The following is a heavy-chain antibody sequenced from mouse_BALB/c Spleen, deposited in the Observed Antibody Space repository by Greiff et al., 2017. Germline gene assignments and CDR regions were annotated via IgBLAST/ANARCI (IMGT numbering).Heavy chain of an antibody. CDR2: ISSGGSYT. CDR3: ARHAYYGNPMDY. CDR1: GFTFSSYA. J-gene: IGHJ4*01. D-gene: IGHD2-10*01. Sequence: EVKLMESGGGLVKPGGSLKLSCAASGFTFSSYAMSWVRQSPEKRLEWVAEISSGGSYTYYPDTVTGRFTISRDNAKNTLYLEMSSLRSEDTAMYYCARHAYYGNPMDYWGQGTSVTVSS. V-gene: IGHV5-9-4*01.